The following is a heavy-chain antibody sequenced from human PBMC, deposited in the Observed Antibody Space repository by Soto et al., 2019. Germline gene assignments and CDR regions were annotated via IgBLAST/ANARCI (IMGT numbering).Heavy chain of an antibody. CDR1: GFTFSDYA. CDR3: AKGGRQWLVTSDFNY. D-gene: IGHD6-19*01. J-gene: IGHJ4*02. V-gene: IGHV3-30*18. CDR2: VSHDGRNT. Sequence: VQLVESGGGVVQPGRSLRLSCAASGFTFSDYAMHWVRQAPGKGLVWVAVVSHDGRNTHYADSVKGRFTISRDGSKNTVSPQMTSLRAEDTAVYYCAKGGRQWLVTSDFNYWGQGALVTVSS.